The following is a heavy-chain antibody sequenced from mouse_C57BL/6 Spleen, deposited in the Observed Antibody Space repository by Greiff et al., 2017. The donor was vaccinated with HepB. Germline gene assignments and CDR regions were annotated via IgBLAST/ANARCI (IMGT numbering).Heavy chain of an antibody. Sequence: VKLMESGPGLVAPSQSLSITCTVSGFSLTSYAISWVRQPPGKGLEWLGVIWTGGGTNYNSALKSRLSISKDNSKSQVFLKMNSLQTDDTARYYCARGGTGLGYYYFDYWGQGTTLTVSS. J-gene: IGHJ2*01. D-gene: IGHD3-3*01. CDR1: GFSLTSYA. CDR2: IWTGGGT. CDR3: ARGGTGLGYYYFDY. V-gene: IGHV2-9-1*01.